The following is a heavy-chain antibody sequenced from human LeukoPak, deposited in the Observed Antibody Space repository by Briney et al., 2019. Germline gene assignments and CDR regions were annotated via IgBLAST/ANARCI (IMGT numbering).Heavy chain of an antibody. CDR2: IRSKAYGGTT. V-gene: IGHV3-49*04. CDR1: GFTFGDYA. CDR3: TSFCGGDCFSTASY. Sequence: GGSLRLSCTAFGFTFGDYAMSWVRQAPGKGLEWVGFIRSKAYGGTTEYAASVKGRFTISRDDSKSIAYLQMNSLKTEDTAVYFCTSFCGGDCFSTASYWGQGTLVTVSS. D-gene: IGHD2-21*02. J-gene: IGHJ4*02.